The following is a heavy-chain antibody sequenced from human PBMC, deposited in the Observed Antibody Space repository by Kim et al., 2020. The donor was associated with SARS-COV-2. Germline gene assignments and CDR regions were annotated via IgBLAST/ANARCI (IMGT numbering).Heavy chain of an antibody. J-gene: IGHJ4*02. D-gene: IGHD6-6*01. Sequence: DSVKGRFTISRDNSKNSLYLQMNSLRAEDTALYYCARDGRGSSTWYYFDYWGQGTLVTFSS. CDR3: ARDGRGSSTWYYFDY. V-gene: IGHV3-43*01.